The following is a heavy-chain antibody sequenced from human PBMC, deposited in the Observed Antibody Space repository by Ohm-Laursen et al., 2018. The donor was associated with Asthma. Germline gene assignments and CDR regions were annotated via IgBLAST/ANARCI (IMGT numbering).Heavy chain of an antibody. Sequence: ASVKVSCNASGYTFTSYYMHWVRQAPGQGLEWMGIINPSGGSTSYAQKFQGRVTMTRDTSTSTVYMELSSLRSDDTAVYYCARVSCNDDICYSLFYNWGQGTLVTVSS. J-gene: IGHJ4*02. CDR1: GYTFTSYY. CDR3: ARVSCNDDICYSLFYN. D-gene: IGHD2-15*01. CDR2: INPSGGST. V-gene: IGHV1-46*01.